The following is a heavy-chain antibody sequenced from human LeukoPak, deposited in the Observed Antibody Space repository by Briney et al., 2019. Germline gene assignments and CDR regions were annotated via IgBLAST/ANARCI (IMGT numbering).Heavy chain of an antibody. D-gene: IGHD4-17*01. V-gene: IGHV4-59*01. CDR2: ISDSGST. CDR1: GGSITGYY. Sequence: SETLSLTCTVSGGSITGYYWTWIRQPPGKGMEWIGYISDSGSTNYNPSLKSRVTMSVDSSNTEFSLRLNSVTAADTAVYYCARVFRGAVTSNWFDPWGRGTLVTVSS. J-gene: IGHJ5*02. CDR3: ARVFRGAVTSNWFDP.